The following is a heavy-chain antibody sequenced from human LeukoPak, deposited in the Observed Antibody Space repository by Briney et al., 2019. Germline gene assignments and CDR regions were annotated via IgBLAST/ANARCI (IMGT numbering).Heavy chain of an antibody. CDR3: ARAGTDFEWQERHGPDY. J-gene: IGHJ4*02. V-gene: IGHV3-30*04. CDR2: ISYDGSNK. D-gene: IGHD1-1*01. CDR1: GFTFSSYA. Sequence: GSLRLSCAASGFTFSSYAMHWVRQAPGKGLEWVAVISYDGSNKYYADSVKGRFTISRDNSKNTLYLQMNSLRAEDTAVYYCARAGTDFEWQERHGPDYWGQGTLVTVSS.